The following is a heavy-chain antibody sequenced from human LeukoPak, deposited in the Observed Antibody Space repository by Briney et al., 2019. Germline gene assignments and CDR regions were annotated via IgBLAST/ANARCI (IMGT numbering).Heavy chain of an antibody. CDR1: GFTFSSYA. J-gene: IGHJ4*02. CDR2: VSGSGGNT. CDR3: ATCGYSYGRFDY. V-gene: IGHV3-23*01. D-gene: IGHD5-18*01. Sequence: GGSLRLSCAASGFTFSSYAMSWVRQAPGEGLEWVSTVSGSGGNTYYADSVKGRFTISRDNTKNTLYLQMNSLRAEDTAVYYCATCGYSYGRFDYWGQGTLVTVSS.